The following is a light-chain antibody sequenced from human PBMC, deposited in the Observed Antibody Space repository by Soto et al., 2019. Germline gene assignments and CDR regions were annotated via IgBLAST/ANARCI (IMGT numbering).Light chain of an antibody. CDR1: NNDVGGYNL. CDR2: EAN. V-gene: IGLV2-23*02. Sequence: QSVLTQPASVSGSPGQSITISCTGTNNDVGGYNLVSWYQQHPGKAPKLVIYEANKRPSGVSDRFSGSRSGNTASLTISALQVEEEAVYSCCSFAGGATFVFGGGTKVTVL. J-gene: IGLJ3*02. CDR3: CSFAGGATFV.